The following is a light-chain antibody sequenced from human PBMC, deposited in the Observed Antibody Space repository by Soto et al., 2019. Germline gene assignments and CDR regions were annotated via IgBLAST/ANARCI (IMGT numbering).Light chain of an antibody. V-gene: IGKV1-6*01. CDR2: AAS. CDR1: QDIRND. CDR3: QHYNSYSEA. Sequence: AIQMTQSPASLSASLGDRVTITCRASQDIRNDLAWYQQKSGKAPQLLVYAASNLQRGVPSRFGGSGSGTDFTLTISSLQPEDFETYYCQHYNSYSEAFGQGTKVDIK. J-gene: IGKJ1*01.